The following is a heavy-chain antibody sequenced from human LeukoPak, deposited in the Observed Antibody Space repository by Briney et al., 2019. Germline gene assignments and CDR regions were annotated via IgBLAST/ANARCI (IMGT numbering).Heavy chain of an antibody. CDR3: AKGSSGYFADL. CDR1: GFIFNNYG. Sequence: GGSLRLSCAASGFIFNNYGLIWVRQAPGKGLDWVSAISNDGGGTNYADFVRGRFTISRDNSKNTLFLQMNSLRAEDTALYYCAKGSSGYFADLWGQGTLVTVSS. CDR2: ISNDGGGT. V-gene: IGHV3-23*01. D-gene: IGHD3-22*01. J-gene: IGHJ5*02.